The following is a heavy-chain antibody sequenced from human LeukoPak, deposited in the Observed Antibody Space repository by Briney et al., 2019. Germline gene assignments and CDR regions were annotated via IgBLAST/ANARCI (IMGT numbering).Heavy chain of an antibody. J-gene: IGHJ4*02. Sequence: ASVKVSCKASGYTFTSYFIHWVRQAPGQGLEWVGWINPNSGGTNDAQKFQGGVTMTRDTSIRTAYMELSSLSSDDTAVYYCARALSNSRLYYFDYWGQGALVTVSS. V-gene: IGHV1-2*02. CDR3: ARALSNSRLYYFDY. CDR1: GYTFTSYF. D-gene: IGHD6-6*01. CDR2: INPNSGGT.